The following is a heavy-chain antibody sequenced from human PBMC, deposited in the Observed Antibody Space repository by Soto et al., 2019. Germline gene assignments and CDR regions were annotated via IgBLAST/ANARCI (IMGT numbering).Heavy chain of an antibody. D-gene: IGHD3-22*01. V-gene: IGHV1-69*13. CDR2: IIPIFGTA. CDR1: GGTFSSYA. CDR3: ARVSKYYYDSSGYYYAPYGMDV. J-gene: IGHJ6*02. Sequence: GASVKVSCKASGGTFSSYAISWVRQAPGQGLEWMGGIIPIFGTANYAQKFQGRVTITADESTSTAYMELSSLRSEDTAVYYCARVSKYYYDSSGYYYAPYGMDVWGQGTTVTVPS.